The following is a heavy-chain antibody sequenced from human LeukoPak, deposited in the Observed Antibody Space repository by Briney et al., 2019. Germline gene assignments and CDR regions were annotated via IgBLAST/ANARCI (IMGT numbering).Heavy chain of an antibody. CDR1: GFTLSSYW. CDR2: TKKDGSQT. Sequence: GGSLRLSCAASGFTLSSYWMTWVRRAPGKGLEWVANTKKDGSQTAYVDSVKGRFTISRDNVQNSLYLQMNSLRVEDTAVYYCARVHGGSWDGPFDYWGQGALVTVSS. CDR3: ARVHGGSWDGPFDY. D-gene: IGHD2-15*01. V-gene: IGHV3-7*01. J-gene: IGHJ4*02.